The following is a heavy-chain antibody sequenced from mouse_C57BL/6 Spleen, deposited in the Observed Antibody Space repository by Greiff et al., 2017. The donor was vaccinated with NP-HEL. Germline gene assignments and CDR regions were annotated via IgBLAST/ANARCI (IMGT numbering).Heavy chain of an antibody. D-gene: IGHD1-1*01. V-gene: IGHV14-2*01. Sequence: EVQLQQSGAELVKPGASVKLSCTASGFNIKDDYMHWVKQRTEQGLEWIGRIDPEDGETKYAPNFQGKATITADTSSNTAYLQLRSLTSEDTAVYYCARTTVVAPGHWGQGTTLTVSS. J-gene: IGHJ2*01. CDR3: ARTTVVAPGH. CDR2: IDPEDGET. CDR1: GFNIKDDY.